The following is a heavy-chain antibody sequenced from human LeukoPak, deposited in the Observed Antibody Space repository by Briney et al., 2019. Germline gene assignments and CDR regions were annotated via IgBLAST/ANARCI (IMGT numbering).Heavy chain of an antibody. CDR2: IYTSGST. CDR3: ARAPVTGSGSYNY. J-gene: IGHJ4*02. CDR1: GGSISSGSYY. Sequence: SQTLSLTCTVSGGSISSGSYYWSWIRQPAGKGLEWIGRIYTSGSTNYSPSLKSRVTISVDTSKNQFSLKLSSVTAADTAVYYCARAPVTGSGSYNYWGQGTLVTVSS. D-gene: IGHD3-10*01. V-gene: IGHV4-61*02.